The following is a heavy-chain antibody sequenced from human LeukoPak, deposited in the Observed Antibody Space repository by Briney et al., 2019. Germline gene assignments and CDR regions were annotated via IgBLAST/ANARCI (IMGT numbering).Heavy chain of an antibody. D-gene: IGHD2-15*01. V-gene: IGHV1-69*04. CDR2: IIPILGIA. CDR1: GGTFSSYA. Sequence: ASVKVSCKASGGTFSSYAISWVRQAPGQGLEWMGRIIPILGIANYAQKFQGRVTITADKSTSTAYMELSSLRSEDTAVYYCAREDDPSTPLDYWGQGTLVTVSS. J-gene: IGHJ4*02. CDR3: AREDDPSTPLDY.